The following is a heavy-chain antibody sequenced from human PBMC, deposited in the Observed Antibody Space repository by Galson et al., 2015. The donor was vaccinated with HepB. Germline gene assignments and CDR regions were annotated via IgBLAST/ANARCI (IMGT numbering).Heavy chain of an antibody. D-gene: IGHD3-3*01. CDR2: ISGSGGST. Sequence: SLRLSCAASGFIFSYAWMSWVRQAPGKGLEWVSAISGSGGSTYYADSVKGRFTISRDNSKNTLYLQMNSLRAEDTAVYYCAKVGNRLLRFLEWSGIDYWGQGTLVTVSS. J-gene: IGHJ4*02. CDR3: AKVGNRLLRFLEWSGIDY. CDR1: GFIFSYAW. V-gene: IGHV3-23*01.